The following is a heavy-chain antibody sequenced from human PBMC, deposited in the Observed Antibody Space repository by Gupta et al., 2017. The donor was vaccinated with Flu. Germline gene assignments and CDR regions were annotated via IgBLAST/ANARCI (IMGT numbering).Heavy chain of an antibody. CDR1: GVAFDVCA. CDR3: AKGRLDTSDSLDY. V-gene: IGHV3-9*01. Sequence: EVQLVESGGGSVQPGRSLRLSCAASGVAFDVCAMPWVRQAPGKGLEWVSSISGHSGSIDYADSVKGRFTITRDNAKNSLYLQMDSLRAEDTALYYCAKGRLDTSDSLDYWGQGTLVTVSS. J-gene: IGHJ4*02. D-gene: IGHD3-22*01. CDR2: ISGHSGSI.